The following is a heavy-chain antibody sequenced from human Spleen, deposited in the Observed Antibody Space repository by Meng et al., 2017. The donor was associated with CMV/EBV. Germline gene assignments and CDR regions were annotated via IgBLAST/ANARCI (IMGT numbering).Heavy chain of an antibody. J-gene: IGHJ3*02. Sequence: ASVKVSCKASGYTFISYGISWLRQAPGQGLEWMGWISPYNGNTNYAQKLQGRVTMTTDTSTSTAYMELRSLRSDDTAVYYCARGVTMVRGVYDAFDIWGQGTMVTVSS. V-gene: IGHV1-18*01. CDR3: ARGVTMVRGVYDAFDI. D-gene: IGHD3-10*01. CDR1: GYTFISYG. CDR2: ISPYNGNT.